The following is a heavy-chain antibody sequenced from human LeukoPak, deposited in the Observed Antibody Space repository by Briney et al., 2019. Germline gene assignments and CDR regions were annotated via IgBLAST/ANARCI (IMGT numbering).Heavy chain of an antibody. J-gene: IGHJ4*02. CDR1: GYTLTELS. V-gene: IGHV1-24*01. Sequence: EASVKVSCKVSGYTLTELSMHWVRQAPGKGLEWMGGFDPEDGETIYAQKFQGRVTMTEDTSTDTAYMELSSLRSEDTAVYYCATEYYSSSSQPFDYWGQGTLVTVSS. CDR3: ATEYYSSSSQPFDY. D-gene: IGHD6-6*01. CDR2: FDPEDGET.